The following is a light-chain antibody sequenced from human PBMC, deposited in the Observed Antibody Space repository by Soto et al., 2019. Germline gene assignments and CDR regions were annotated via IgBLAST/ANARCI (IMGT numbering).Light chain of an antibody. J-gene: IGKJ1*01. V-gene: IGKV3-15*01. Sequence: EIVMTQSPATLSVSPGERVSLSCRVSQSVSSNLAWHQQKPGQAPRLLIYGTSTRATGIPTRFSGSGSGTEFTLTISSLQSEDFAVYYCQQYNNWPRTFGQGTNVEIK. CDR3: QQYNNWPRT. CDR2: GTS. CDR1: QSVSSN.